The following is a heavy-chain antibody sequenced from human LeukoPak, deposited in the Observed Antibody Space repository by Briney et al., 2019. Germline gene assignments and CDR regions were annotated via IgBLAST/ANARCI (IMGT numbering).Heavy chain of an antibody. J-gene: IGHJ5*02. CDR2: IYYSGST. CDR1: GGXISSSSYY. Sequence: PSETLSLTCTVSGGXISSSSYYWGWIRQPPGKGLEWIGSIYYSGSTYYNPSLKSRLTISVDTSKNQFSLKLTSVTAADTAVYYCARHDYYGSLNWFDPWGQGRLITVSS. CDR3: ARHDYYGSLNWFDP. D-gene: IGHD3-10*01. V-gene: IGHV4-39*01.